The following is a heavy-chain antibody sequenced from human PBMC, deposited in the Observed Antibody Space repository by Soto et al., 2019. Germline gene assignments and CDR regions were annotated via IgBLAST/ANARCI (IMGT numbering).Heavy chain of an antibody. CDR1: GYTFTSYD. CDR2: MNPNSGNT. J-gene: IGHJ3*02. Sequence: QVQLVQSGAEVKKPGASVKVSCKASGYTFTSYDINWVRQATGQGLAWMGWMNPNSGNTGYAQKFQGRVTMTRNTSISTAYMELSSLRSEDTAVYYCARGGITIFGVVIGAFDIWGQGTMVTVSS. V-gene: IGHV1-8*01. D-gene: IGHD3-3*01. CDR3: ARGGITIFGVVIGAFDI.